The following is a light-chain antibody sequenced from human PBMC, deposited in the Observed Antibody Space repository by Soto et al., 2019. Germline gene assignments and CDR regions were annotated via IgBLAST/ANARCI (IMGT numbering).Light chain of an antibody. CDR2: GAS. Sequence: EIVLTQSPGTLSLFPGERATLSCRASQSVFNNHIGWYQQKPGQAPRCPIFGASFRATGIPDRFSGSGSGTDFTLTISRLEPEDFAVYYCQQYGSSPTTFGQGTKVDIK. CDR1: QSVFNNH. V-gene: IGKV3-20*01. CDR3: QQYGSSPTT. J-gene: IGKJ1*01.